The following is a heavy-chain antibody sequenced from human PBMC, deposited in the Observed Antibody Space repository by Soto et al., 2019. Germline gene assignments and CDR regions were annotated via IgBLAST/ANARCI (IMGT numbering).Heavy chain of an antibody. V-gene: IGHV1-69*13. CDR1: GGLFSSYA. D-gene: IGHD2-15*01. CDR3: ARGYCSGGSCYSIGYYYYYYGMDV. J-gene: IGHJ6*02. Sequence: SVKVSCKASGGLFSSYAISWLRQAPGQGLEWMGGIIPVFDTTYYAQKFQGRVTITADESTSTAYMELRSLRSDDTAVYYCARGYCSGGSCYSIGYYYYYYGMDVWGQGTTVTVSS. CDR2: IIPVFDTT.